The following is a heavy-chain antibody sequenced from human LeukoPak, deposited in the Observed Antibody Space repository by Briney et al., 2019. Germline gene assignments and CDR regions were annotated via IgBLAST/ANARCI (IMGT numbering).Heavy chain of an antibody. Sequence: SETLSLTCTVSGGSISSSSYYWGWIRQPPGKGLEWIGSIYYSGSTYYNPSLKSRVTISVDKSKNQFSLKLSSVTAADTVLYTCGRHGGGAVTTNLDYWGQGTLVTVSS. CDR2: IYYSGST. CDR3: GRHGGGAVTTNLDY. J-gene: IGHJ4*02. CDR1: GGSISSSSYY. D-gene: IGHD4-17*01. V-gene: IGHV4-39*01.